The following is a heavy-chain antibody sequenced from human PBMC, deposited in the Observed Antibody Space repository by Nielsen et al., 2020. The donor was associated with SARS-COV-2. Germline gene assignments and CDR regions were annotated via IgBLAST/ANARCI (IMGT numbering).Heavy chain of an antibody. CDR2: ISGSGGST. V-gene: IGHV3-23*01. J-gene: IGHJ4*02. CDR1: GFTFSSYA. Sequence: GESLKISCAASGFTFSSYAMSWVRQAPGKGLEWVSAISGSGGSTYYADSVKGRFTISRDNSKNTLYLQMNSLRAEDTAVYYCTTDRYYDYVWGSYRLPDYWGQGTLVTVSS. D-gene: IGHD3-16*02. CDR3: TTDRYYDYVWGSYRLPDY.